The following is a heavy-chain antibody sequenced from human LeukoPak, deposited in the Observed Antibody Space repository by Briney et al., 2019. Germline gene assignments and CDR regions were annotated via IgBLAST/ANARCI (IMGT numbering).Heavy chain of an antibody. Sequence: SETLSLTCTVSGGSISSGGYYWSWIRQHPGKGLEWIGYIYYSGSTYYNPSLKSRVTISGDTSKNQFSLKLSSVTAADTAVYYCARDGPDILTGYSNWGQGTLVTVSS. CDR1: GGSISSGGYY. V-gene: IGHV4-31*03. CDR3: ARDGPDILTGYSN. D-gene: IGHD3-9*01. CDR2: IYYSGST. J-gene: IGHJ4*02.